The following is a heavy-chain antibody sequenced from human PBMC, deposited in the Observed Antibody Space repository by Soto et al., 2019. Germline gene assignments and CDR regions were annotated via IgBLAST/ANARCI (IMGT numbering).Heavy chain of an antibody. CDR1: GFSLSTTGEG. J-gene: IGHJ6*02. Sequence: QIILKEAGPTLVKPTQTLTLTCTFSGFSLSTTGEGVFWICQLPGNAPEWLALVHWHDDKRYSPSLRPTLTIRKDTSRKQVVVSLTSLDPVDTGTYYSAHRRLGDTSADYSGLDDGGQGSTGSVSS. CDR2: VHWHDDK. V-gene: IGHV2-5*01. CDR3: AHRRLGDTSADYSGLDD. D-gene: IGHD3-3*01.